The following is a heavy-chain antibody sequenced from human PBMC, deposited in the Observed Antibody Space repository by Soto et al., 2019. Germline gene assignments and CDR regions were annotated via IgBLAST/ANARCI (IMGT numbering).Heavy chain of an antibody. Sequence: QDQLVQSGAEVKKPGASVTVSCKASGYSFTNYGITWVRQAPGQGREWMGWISGSNGNTHYAQKLQGRVTMTTEASTCTAYMELRSLRSADTAVYYCARDRGVAPPVSANTHYSYYMSVWGKGTTVTVSS. CDR2: ISGSNGNT. CDR3: ARDRGVAPPVSANTHYSYYMSV. CDR1: GYSFTNYG. J-gene: IGHJ6*03. V-gene: IGHV1-18*01. D-gene: IGHD2-21*02.